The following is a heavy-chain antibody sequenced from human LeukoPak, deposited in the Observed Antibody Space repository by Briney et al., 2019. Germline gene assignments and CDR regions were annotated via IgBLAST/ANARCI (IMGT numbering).Heavy chain of an antibody. J-gene: IGHJ6*03. Sequence: SETLSLTCTVSGGSISSSSYYWGWIRQPPGKGLEWIGSIYYSGSTYYNPSLKSRVTISVDTSKNQFSLKLSSVTAADTAVYYCAREGAVAGRRNYYYYYMDVWGKGTTVTISS. CDR3: AREGAVAGRRNYYYYYMDV. V-gene: IGHV4-39*07. CDR2: IYYSGST. D-gene: IGHD6-19*01. CDR1: GGSISSSSYY.